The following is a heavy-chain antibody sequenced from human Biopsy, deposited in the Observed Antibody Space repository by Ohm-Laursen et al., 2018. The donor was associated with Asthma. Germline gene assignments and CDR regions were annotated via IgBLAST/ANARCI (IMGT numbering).Heavy chain of an antibody. CDR2: ISGNGDNT. V-gene: IGHV3-23*01. CDR3: AKDKVGAANSYQYGMDV. J-gene: IGHJ6*02. Sequence: LRLSCTASEFPFSSYAMNWVRQAPGKGLEWVSSISGNGDNTHYSDSVQGRFIISRDNSKNTLYLQMNSLRVEDTAIYFCAKDKVGAANSYQYGMDVWGQGTTVTVSS. D-gene: IGHD1-26*01. CDR1: EFPFSSYA.